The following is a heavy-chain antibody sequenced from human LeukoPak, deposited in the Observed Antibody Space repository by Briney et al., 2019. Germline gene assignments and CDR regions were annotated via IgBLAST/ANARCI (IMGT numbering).Heavy chain of an antibody. V-gene: IGHV3-74*01. CDR2: INDDGTYT. J-gene: IGHJ4*02. Sequence: GGSLRLSCALSGFTSSSYWMHWVRQVPGKGPVWVSRINDDGTYTVYADSVKGRFTISRDNAKNTLYLQMNSLRGEDTAVYYCGREIQAPGKTLEYWGQGTLVTVSS. CDR3: GREIQAPGKTLEY. CDR1: GFTSSSYW.